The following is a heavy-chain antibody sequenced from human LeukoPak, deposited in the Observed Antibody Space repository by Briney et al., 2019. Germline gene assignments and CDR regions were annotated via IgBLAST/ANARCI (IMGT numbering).Heavy chain of an antibody. D-gene: IGHD1-26*01. CDR1: GFTFSSYS. Sequence: GGSLRLSCAASGFTFSSYSMIWVRQAPGKGLEWVSSISRTSSYIYYADSLKGRFTISRDNAKNSLYLQMNSLRAEDSAVYYCARDLGGGSYYIDYWGQGTLVTVSS. J-gene: IGHJ4*02. CDR2: ISRTSSYI. V-gene: IGHV3-21*01. CDR3: ARDLGGGSYYIDY.